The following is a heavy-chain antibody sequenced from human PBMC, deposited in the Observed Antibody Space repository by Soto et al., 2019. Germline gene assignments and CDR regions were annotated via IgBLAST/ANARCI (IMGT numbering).Heavy chain of an antibody. J-gene: IGHJ5*02. D-gene: IGHD6-19*01. Sequence: ASVKVSCKASGYTFTSYDINWVRQATGQGLEWMGWMNPNSGNTGYAQKFQGRVTMTRNTSISTAYMELSSLRSEDTAVYYRARGLGQQWLRWFDPWGQGTLVTVSS. CDR2: MNPNSGNT. CDR1: GYTFTSYD. V-gene: IGHV1-8*01. CDR3: ARGLGQQWLRWFDP.